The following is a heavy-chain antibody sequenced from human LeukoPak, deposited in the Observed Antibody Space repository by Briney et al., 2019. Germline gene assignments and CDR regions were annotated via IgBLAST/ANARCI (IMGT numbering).Heavy chain of an antibody. Sequence: GGSLRLSCAASGFTFTDYSMSWVRQAPGKGLEWVSGLGRSGENRYYATSVRGRFSISRDNPKDTVYLQMNSLRAEDTAIYYCVKDRPCETCMPMDAWGQGTRSP. V-gene: IGHV3-23*01. D-gene: IGHD2-2*01. CDR1: GFTFTDYS. J-gene: IGHJ6*02. CDR3: VKDRPCETCMPMDA. CDR2: LGRSGENR.